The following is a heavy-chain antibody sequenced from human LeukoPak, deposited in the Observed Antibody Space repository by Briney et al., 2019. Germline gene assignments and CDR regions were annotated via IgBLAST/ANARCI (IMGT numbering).Heavy chain of an antibody. CDR3: ARGAAVAGEFDY. D-gene: IGHD6-19*01. CDR1: GFTFSSYE. Sequence: PGGSLRLSCAASGFTFSSYEMNWVRQAPGKGLEWVSYISSSGSPIYYADSVKGRFTISRDNAKNSLYLQMNSLRAEDTAVYYCARGAAVAGEFDYWGQGTLVTVSS. V-gene: IGHV3-48*03. CDR2: ISSSGSPI. J-gene: IGHJ4*02.